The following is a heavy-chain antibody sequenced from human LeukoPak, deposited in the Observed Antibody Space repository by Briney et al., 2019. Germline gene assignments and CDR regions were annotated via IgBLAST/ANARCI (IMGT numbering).Heavy chain of an antibody. CDR1: GFTFSSYG. D-gene: IGHD4-17*01. Sequence: GGSLRLSCAASGFTFSSYGMHWVRQAPGKGLEWVAVIWYDGSNKYYADSVKGRFTISRDNSKNTLYLQMNSLRAEDTAVYYCARIASVTNYFDYWGQGTLVTVSS. CDR2: IWYDGSNK. J-gene: IGHJ4*02. CDR3: ARIASVTNYFDY. V-gene: IGHV3-30*19.